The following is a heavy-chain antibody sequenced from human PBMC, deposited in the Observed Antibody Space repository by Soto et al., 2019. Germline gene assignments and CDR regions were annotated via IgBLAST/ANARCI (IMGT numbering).Heavy chain of an antibody. CDR3: ASLDYGDYRQNAFDI. J-gene: IGHJ3*02. D-gene: IGHD4-17*01. Sequence: QVQLVQSGAEVKKPGSSVKVSCKASGGTFSSYAISWVRQAPGQGPEWMGGIIPMFGTANYAQKFQGRVTITANKSTSTAYMELSSLRSEDTAVYYCASLDYGDYRQNAFDIWGQGTMVTVSS. CDR1: GGTFSSYA. CDR2: IIPMFGTA. V-gene: IGHV1-69*06.